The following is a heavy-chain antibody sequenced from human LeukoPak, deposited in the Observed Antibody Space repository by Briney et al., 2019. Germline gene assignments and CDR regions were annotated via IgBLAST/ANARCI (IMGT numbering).Heavy chain of an antibody. CDR1: GGSFSGYY. V-gene: IGHV4-34*01. CDR2: INHSGST. Sequence: SETLSLTCAVYGGSFSGYYWSWIRQPPGKGPEWIGEINHSGSTNYNPSLKSRVTISVDTSKNQFSLKLSSVTAADTAVYYCARGEGRITMVRGPAGDWFDPWGQGTLVTVSS. CDR3: ARGEGRITMVRGPAGDWFDP. J-gene: IGHJ5*02. D-gene: IGHD3-10*01.